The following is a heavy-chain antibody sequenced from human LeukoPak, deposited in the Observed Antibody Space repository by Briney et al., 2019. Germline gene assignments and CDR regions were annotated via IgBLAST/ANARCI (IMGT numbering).Heavy chain of an antibody. V-gene: IGHV1-2*07. Sequence: ASVKVSCKASGYSFTGYYIHWVRQAPGQGLEWMGWINPNSGATNYAHRFQGRVTMTRDTSISTAYMELSRLRSDDTAVYYCARGDYYDSSGYYYWFDPWGQGTLVTVSS. D-gene: IGHD3-22*01. CDR1: GYSFTGYY. J-gene: IGHJ5*02. CDR3: ARGDYYDSSGYYYWFDP. CDR2: INPNSGAT.